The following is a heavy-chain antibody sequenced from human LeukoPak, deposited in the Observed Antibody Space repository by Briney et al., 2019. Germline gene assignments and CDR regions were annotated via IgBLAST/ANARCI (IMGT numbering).Heavy chain of an antibody. CDR1: GGSISSSSYY. Sequence: SETLSLTCTVSGGSISSSSYYWGWIRQPPGKGLEWIGSIYYSGSTYYNPSLKSRVTISVNTSKNQFSPKLSSVTAADTAVYYCARHSDYYDSSGRIDYWGQGTLVTVSS. D-gene: IGHD3-22*01. J-gene: IGHJ4*02. CDR3: ARHSDYYDSSGRIDY. V-gene: IGHV4-39*01. CDR2: IYYSGST.